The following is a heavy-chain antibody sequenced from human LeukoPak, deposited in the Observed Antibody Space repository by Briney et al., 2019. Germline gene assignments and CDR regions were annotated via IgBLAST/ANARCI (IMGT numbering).Heavy chain of an antibody. V-gene: IGHV1-2*06. D-gene: IGHD3-22*01. J-gene: IGHJ4*02. Sequence: ASVKVSCKASGYTFTSYGISWVRQAPGQGLEWMGLINPTGGSTGYAQKFQGRVTMTRDTSISTAFMELSRLSSDDTAVYYCARGSPPRRNYDSRGYYSYYFDYWGQGTLVTVSS. CDR2: INPTGGST. CDR3: ARGSPPRRNYDSRGYYSYYFDY. CDR1: GYTFTSYG.